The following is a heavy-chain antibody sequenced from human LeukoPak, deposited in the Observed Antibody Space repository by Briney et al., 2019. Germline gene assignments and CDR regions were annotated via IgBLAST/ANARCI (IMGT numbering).Heavy chain of an antibody. D-gene: IGHD2-2*01. CDR2: INHSGST. Sequence: SETLSLTCAVYGGSFSGYYWSWIRQPPGKGLEWIGEINHSGSTNYNPSLKSRVTISVDTSKNQFSLKLSPVTAADTAVYYCARGLGYCSSTSCDDYWGQGTLVTVSS. CDR3: ARGLGYCSSTSCDDY. V-gene: IGHV4-34*01. J-gene: IGHJ4*02. CDR1: GGSFSGYY.